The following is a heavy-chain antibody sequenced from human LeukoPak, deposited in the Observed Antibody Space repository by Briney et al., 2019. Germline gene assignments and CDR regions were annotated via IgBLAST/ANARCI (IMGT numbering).Heavy chain of an antibody. J-gene: IGHJ5*02. V-gene: IGHV4-34*01. CDR1: GGSFSGYY. CDR2: INHSGST. Sequence: RSSETLSLTCAVYGGSFSGYYWSWIRQPPGKGLEWIGEINHSGSTNYNPSLKSRVTISVDTSKNQFSLKLSSVTAADTAVYYCASDPETGSFDPWGQGTLVTVSS. CDR3: ASDPETGSFDP.